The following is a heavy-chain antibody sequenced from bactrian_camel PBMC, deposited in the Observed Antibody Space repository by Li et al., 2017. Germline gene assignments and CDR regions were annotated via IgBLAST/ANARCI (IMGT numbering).Heavy chain of an antibody. CDR2: LGPGGTE. D-gene: IGHD2*01. V-gene: IGHV3S40*01. CDR1: GFAFNESR. CDR3: VTDIGTGNSAYSY. Sequence: VQLVESGGGLVQPGGSLRLSCAGSGFAFNESRMSWVRQAPGKGLEWVSGLGPGGTEVYADSVKGRFTISRDNAKNTILLQSDSLKTEDMAMYYCVTDIGTGNSAYSYWGQGTQVTVS. J-gene: IGHJ4*01.